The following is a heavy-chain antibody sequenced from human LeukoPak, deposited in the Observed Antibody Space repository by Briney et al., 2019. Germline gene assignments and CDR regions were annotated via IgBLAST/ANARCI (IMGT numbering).Heavy chain of an antibody. V-gene: IGHV4-30-4*08. CDR1: GGSISSGDYY. CDR3: ARDRVAAAGTHYYGMDV. CDR2: IYYSGST. J-gene: IGHJ6*02. D-gene: IGHD6-13*01. Sequence: SETLSLTCTVSGGSISSGDYYWSWIRQPPGKGLEWIGYIYYSGSTYYNPSLKSRVTISVDTSKNQFSLKLSSVTAADTAVYYCARDRVAAAGTHYYGMDVWGQGTTVTVSS.